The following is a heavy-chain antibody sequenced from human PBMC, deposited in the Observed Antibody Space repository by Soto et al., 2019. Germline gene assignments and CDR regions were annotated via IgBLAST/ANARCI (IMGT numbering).Heavy chain of an antibody. J-gene: IGHJ6*02. CDR1: GYRFTNYW. Sequence: PGESLKISCKGSGYRFTNYWIAWVRQMPGKGLEWMGIIYPGDSDTRYSPSFQGQVTISADKSISTAYLQWSSLKASDTAIYYCVRHVGYNYDDGIDVRAQRTTVTGSS. CDR2: IYPGDSDT. V-gene: IGHV5-51*01. CDR3: VRHVGYNYDDGIDV.